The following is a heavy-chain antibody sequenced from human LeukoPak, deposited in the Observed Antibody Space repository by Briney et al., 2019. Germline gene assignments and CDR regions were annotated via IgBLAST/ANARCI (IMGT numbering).Heavy chain of an antibody. Sequence: SVKVSCKASGGTFSSYAISWVRQAPGQGLEWMGGIIPIFGTANYAQKFQGRVTITADESTSTAYMGLRSLRSDDTAVYYCARIPGLEENYWGQGTLVTVSS. CDR2: IIPIFGTA. V-gene: IGHV1-69*13. D-gene: IGHD2-2*02. J-gene: IGHJ4*02. CDR1: GGTFSSYA. CDR3: ARIPGLEENY.